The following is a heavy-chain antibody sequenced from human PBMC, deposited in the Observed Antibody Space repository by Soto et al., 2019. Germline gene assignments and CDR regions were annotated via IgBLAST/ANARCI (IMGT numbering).Heavy chain of an antibody. V-gene: IGHV4-38-2*02. Sequence: SETLSLTCVVSGDSITSIYHWAWIRQPPGRGLEWVASIYHTGTTYYNPSLKSRVTISVDTSKNQFSLNVNSVTAADSAVYYCARESGDNWAYEAYWGQGTPVTVSS. CDR3: ARESGDNWAYEAY. CDR1: GDSITSIYH. CDR2: IYHTGTT. J-gene: IGHJ4*02. D-gene: IGHD1-1*01.